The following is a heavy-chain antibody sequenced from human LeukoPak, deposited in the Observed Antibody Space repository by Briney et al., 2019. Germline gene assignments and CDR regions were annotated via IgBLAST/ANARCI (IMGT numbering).Heavy chain of an antibody. CDR2: IRHSGST. J-gene: IGHJ6*02. CDR1: GGSFNDYY. Sequence: PSETLSFTCDVSGGSFNDYYWSWIRQAPGKGLEWIGEIRHSGSTNYNPSLKGRVTVSVDTSKNQFSLRLTSVTAADTAVYYCARRGSWTYYYAMDVWGQGTTVTVSS. CDR3: ARRGSWTYYYAMDV. D-gene: IGHD6-13*01. V-gene: IGHV4-34*01.